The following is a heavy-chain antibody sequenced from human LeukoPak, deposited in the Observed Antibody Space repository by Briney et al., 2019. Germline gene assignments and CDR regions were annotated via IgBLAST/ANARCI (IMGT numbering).Heavy chain of an antibody. V-gene: IGHV3-21*01. CDR2: ISSSSSYI. CDR3: ARDYYYDSSGYYFGPDAFDI. CDR1: GFTCSSYS. Sequence: GGSLRLXCAASGFTCSSYSMNWVRQAPGKGLEWVSSISSSSSYIYYADSVKGRFTISRDNAKNSLYLQMNSLRAEDTAVYYCARDYYYDSSGYYFGPDAFDIWGQGTMVTVSS. J-gene: IGHJ3*02. D-gene: IGHD3-22*01.